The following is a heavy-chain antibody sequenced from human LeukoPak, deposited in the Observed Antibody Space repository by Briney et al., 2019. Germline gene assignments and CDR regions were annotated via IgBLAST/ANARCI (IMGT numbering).Heavy chain of an antibody. CDR1: GFTFSSYW. CDR2: IYGNGGGI. Sequence: GGSLRLSCAVSGFTFSSYWMHWVRQAPGKGLEWVSGIYGNGGGIYYAASVKGRFTISRDNSQNTLYLQMNSLRDEDTAVYYCAKDRVPDSYWSLDYWGQGTLVTVSS. V-gene: IGHV3-23*01. CDR3: AKDRVPDSYWSLDY. D-gene: IGHD1-26*01. J-gene: IGHJ4*02.